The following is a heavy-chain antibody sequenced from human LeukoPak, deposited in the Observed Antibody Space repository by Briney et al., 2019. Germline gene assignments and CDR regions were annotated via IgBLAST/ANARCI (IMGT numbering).Heavy chain of an antibody. CDR3: ARDDYYFDSHGGGTREFDT. CDR2: IGRGGDTI. Sequence: GESLRLSCAASGFTFSNYNMNWVRQAPGKGLEWVSFIGRGGDTIYYADSVKGPLTISRDNAKSSLYLQMNSLRTEDTALYYCARDDYYFDSHGGGTREFDTWGQGTMVIVSS. J-gene: IGHJ3*02. CDR1: GFTFSNYN. D-gene: IGHD3-9*01. V-gene: IGHV3-48*01.